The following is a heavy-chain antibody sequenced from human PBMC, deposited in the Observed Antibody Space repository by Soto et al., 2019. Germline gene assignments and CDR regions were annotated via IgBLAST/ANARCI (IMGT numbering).Heavy chain of an antibody. CDR1: GYTFTSYG. Sequence: ASVKVSCKASGYTFTSYGISWVRQAPGQGLEWMGWISAYNGNTNYAQKLQGRVTTTTDTSTSTAYMELRSLRSDDTAVYYCASLEYSSGWYDGVHYYGMDVWGQGTTVTVSS. V-gene: IGHV1-18*04. J-gene: IGHJ6*02. CDR2: ISAYNGNT. CDR3: ASLEYSSGWYDGVHYYGMDV. D-gene: IGHD6-19*01.